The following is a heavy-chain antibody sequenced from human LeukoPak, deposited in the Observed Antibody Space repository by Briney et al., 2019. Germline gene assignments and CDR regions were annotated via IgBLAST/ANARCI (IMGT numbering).Heavy chain of an antibody. CDR1: AFTFSRYG. J-gene: IGHJ6*03. CDR3: ARLIRYPSSGNYTDV. CDR2: IRYDGSKK. V-gene: IGHV3-30*02. D-gene: IGHD1-14*01. Sequence: GGSLRLSCAASAFTFSRYGMHWVRQAPGKGLEWVAFIRYDGSKKYYADSVKGRFTISRDNSKNTLYLQMNSLRAEDTAVYYCARLIRYPSSGNYTDVWGKGTTVTVSS.